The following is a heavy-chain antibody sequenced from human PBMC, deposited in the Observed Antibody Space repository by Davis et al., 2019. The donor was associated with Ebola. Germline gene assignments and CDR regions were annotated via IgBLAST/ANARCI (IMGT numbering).Heavy chain of an antibody. CDR1: GFTFSGSA. Sequence: PGGSLRLSCAASGFTFSGSAMHWVRQASGKGLEWVGRIRSKANSYATAYAASVKGRFTISRDDSKNTAYLQMNSLKTEDTAVYYCTRLWLGYGMDVWGQGTTVTVSS. CDR2: IRSKANSYAT. V-gene: IGHV3-73*01. J-gene: IGHJ6*02. CDR3: TRLWLGYGMDV. D-gene: IGHD5-18*01.